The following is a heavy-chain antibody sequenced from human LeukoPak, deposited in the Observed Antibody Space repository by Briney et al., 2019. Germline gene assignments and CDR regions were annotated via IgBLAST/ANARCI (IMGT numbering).Heavy chain of an antibody. J-gene: IGHJ4*02. CDR3: ARDLGSSPGVLSGY. D-gene: IGHD1-26*01. CDR1: GYTFTDYY. V-gene: IGHV1-2*02. CDR2: INPDSGGT. Sequence: ASVKVSCKASGYTFTDYYMHWVRQAPGQGLEWMGWINPDSGGTNYAQKFQGRVTMTRDTSISTAYMELSRLRSDDTAVYYRARDLGSSPGVLSGYWGQGTLVTVSS.